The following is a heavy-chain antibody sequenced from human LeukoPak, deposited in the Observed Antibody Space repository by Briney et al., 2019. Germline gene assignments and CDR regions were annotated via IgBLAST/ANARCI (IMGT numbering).Heavy chain of an antibody. CDR2: IKQDGSEK. D-gene: IGHD3-10*01. CDR1: GFTFSNYW. Sequence: GGSLRLSCAASGFTFSNYWMSWVRQAPGKGLEWVANIKQDGSEKYYVDSVKGRFTISRDNAKNSLHLQMNTLRAEDTAVYYCAKAGYGSGSSSFDQWGQGTLVTVSS. V-gene: IGHV3-7*01. J-gene: IGHJ4*02. CDR3: AKAGYGSGSSSFDQ.